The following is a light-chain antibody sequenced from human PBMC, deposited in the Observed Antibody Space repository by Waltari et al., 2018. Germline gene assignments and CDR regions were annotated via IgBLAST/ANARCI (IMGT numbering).Light chain of an antibody. V-gene: IGKV3-15*01. CDR2: GAS. CDR3: LQYNDWPPWT. Sequence: EIVMTQSPATLSVSPGERATLSCRASQSVSGNLAWYQQKPGQAPRLLIFGASTRATDIPARFSGSGSGTEFTLTISSLQSEDFAVYYCLQYNDWPPWTFGQGTKVEIK. J-gene: IGKJ1*01. CDR1: QSVSGN.